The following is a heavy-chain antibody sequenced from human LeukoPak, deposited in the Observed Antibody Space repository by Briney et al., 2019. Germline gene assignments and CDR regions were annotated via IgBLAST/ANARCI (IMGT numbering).Heavy chain of an antibody. D-gene: IGHD4-17*01. CDR1: GFTFSSNW. J-gene: IGHJ4*02. V-gene: IGHV3-7*02. CDR2: INQDGREK. Sequence: PGGSLRLSCAASGFTFSSNWMTWVRQAAGKGLEWVANINQDGREKYYVDSVKGRFTISRDNAKNSLYLQMHNLRAEDTAVYYCAKNGEEFDYWGQGTLVTVSS. CDR3: AKNGEEFDY.